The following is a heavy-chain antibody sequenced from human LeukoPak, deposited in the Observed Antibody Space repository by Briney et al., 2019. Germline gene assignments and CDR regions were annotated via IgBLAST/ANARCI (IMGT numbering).Heavy chain of an antibody. V-gene: IGHV3-21*01. D-gene: IGHD1-26*01. J-gene: IGHJ4*02. Sequence: GGSLRLSCAASGFTFSSYSMTWVRQAPGKGLEWVSSISSSSSYIYYADSVKGRFTISRDNAKNSLYLQMNSPRAEDTAVYYCARLGNPSTDFDYWGQGTLVTVSS. CDR1: GFTFSSYS. CDR2: ISSSSSYI. CDR3: ARLGNPSTDFDY.